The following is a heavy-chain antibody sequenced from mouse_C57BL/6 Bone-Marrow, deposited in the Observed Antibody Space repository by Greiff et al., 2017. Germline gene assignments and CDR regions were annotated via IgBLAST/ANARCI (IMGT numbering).Heavy chain of an antibody. CDR1: GYTFTSYG. J-gene: IGHJ4*01. D-gene: IGHD1-1*01. CDR3: AREATTVVARYAMDY. CDR2: IYPRSGNT. Sequence: QVQLQQSGAELARPGASVKLSCKASGYTFTSYGISWVKQRTGQGLEWIGEIYPRSGNTYYNEKFKGKATLTADKSSSTAYMELRSLTSEASAVYFVAREATTVVARYAMDYWGQGTSVTVSS. V-gene: IGHV1-81*01.